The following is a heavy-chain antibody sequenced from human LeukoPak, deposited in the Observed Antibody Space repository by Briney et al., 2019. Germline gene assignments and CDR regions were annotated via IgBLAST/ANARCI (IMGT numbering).Heavy chain of an antibody. J-gene: IGHJ4*02. D-gene: IGHD3-22*01. CDR2: FDPEDGET. CDR1: GYTLTELS. CDR3: ATASSGYADRFDY. V-gene: IGHV1-24*01. Sequence: GASVKVSCKVSGYTLTELSMHWVRQAPGKGLEWMGGFDPEDGETVYAQKFQGRVTMTEDTSTDTAYMELSSLRSEDTAVYYCATASSGYADRFDYWGQGTLVAVSS.